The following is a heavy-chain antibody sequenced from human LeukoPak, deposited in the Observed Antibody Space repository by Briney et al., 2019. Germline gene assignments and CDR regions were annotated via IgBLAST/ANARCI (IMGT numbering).Heavy chain of an antibody. Sequence: GASVKVSCKASGYTFTGYYMHWVRQAPGQGLEWMGWINPNSGGTIYAQKFQGRVTMTADTSTDTAYMELSSLRSEDTAVYYCATEGKMVRGVYTDYWGQGTLVTVSS. CDR2: INPNSGGT. V-gene: IGHV1-2*02. J-gene: IGHJ4*02. CDR1: GYTFTGYY. CDR3: ATEGKMVRGVYTDY. D-gene: IGHD3-10*01.